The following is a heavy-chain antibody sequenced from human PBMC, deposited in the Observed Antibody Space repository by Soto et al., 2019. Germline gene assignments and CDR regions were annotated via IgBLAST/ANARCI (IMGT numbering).Heavy chain of an antibody. V-gene: IGHV3-48*03. J-gene: IGHJ5*02. CDR1: GFIFSDYE. CDR2: ISISGTII. Sequence: GGSLRLSCEGSGFIFSDYEMNWVRQVPGKGLEWISYISISGTIIHYADSVKGRCTISRDTAKNSVYLQMNSLRVEDTAIYYCESEGGFDWFYPWGQGTLVTVSS. CDR3: ESEGGFDWFYP.